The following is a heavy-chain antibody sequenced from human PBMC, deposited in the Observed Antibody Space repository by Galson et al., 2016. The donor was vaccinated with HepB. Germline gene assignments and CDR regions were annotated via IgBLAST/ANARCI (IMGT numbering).Heavy chain of an antibody. CDR2: ISSGSTI. J-gene: IGHJ6*02. CDR1: GFSFSTNN. CDR3: ARDAPIGDQFYYYYGMDV. Sequence: SLRLSCAASGFSFSTNNMNWVRQAPGKGLEWVSYISSGSTIYYADSVKGRFTISRDNAKNSLYLQMNSLRDEDTAVYYCARDAPIGDQFYYYYGMDVWGQGTTVTVSS. V-gene: IGHV3-48*02. D-gene: IGHD3-16*01.